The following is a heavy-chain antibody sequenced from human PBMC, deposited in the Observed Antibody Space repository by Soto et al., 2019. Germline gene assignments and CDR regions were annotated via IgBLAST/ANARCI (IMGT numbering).Heavy chain of an antibody. D-gene: IGHD1-20*01. CDR3: ARRKCLPTPHNNYYYYMDV. Sequence: SETLSLTCTVSGGSISSYYWSWIRQPPGKGLEWIGYIYYSGSTNYNPSLKSRVTISVDTSKNQFSLKLSSVTAADTAVYYCARRKCLPTPHNNYYYYMDVWGKGTTVTVSS. J-gene: IGHJ6*03. CDR1: GGSISSYY. V-gene: IGHV4-59*08. CDR2: IYYSGST.